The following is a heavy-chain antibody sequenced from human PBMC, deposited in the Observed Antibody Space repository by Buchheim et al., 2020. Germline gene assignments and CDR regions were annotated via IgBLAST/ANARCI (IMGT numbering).Heavy chain of an antibody. CDR1: GFTVSSNY. V-gene: IGHV3-66*01. J-gene: IGHJ6*02. Sequence: EVQLVESGGGLVQPGGSLRLSCAASGFTVSSNYMSWVRQAPGKGLEWVSVIYSGGSTYYADSVKGRFTISRDNSKNTLYLKMNSLRAEDTAVYYCARELVVPAALVYYGMDVWGQGTT. CDR2: IYSGGST. D-gene: IGHD2-2*01. CDR3: ARELVVPAALVYYGMDV.